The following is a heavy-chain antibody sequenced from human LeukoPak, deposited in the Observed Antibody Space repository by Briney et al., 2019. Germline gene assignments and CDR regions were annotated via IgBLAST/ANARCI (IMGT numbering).Heavy chain of an antibody. CDR1: GFTFSSYD. D-gene: IGHD3-10*02. CDR3: AALGITMIGGV. J-gene: IGHJ6*04. V-gene: IGHV3-48*03. Sequence: PGGSLRLSCAASGFTFSSYDMNWVHQAPGKGLEWVSFISSSGSSINYADSVKGRFTISRDNAKNSLYLQMNSLRAEDTAVYYCAALGITMIGGVWGKGTTVTISS. CDR2: ISSSGSSI.